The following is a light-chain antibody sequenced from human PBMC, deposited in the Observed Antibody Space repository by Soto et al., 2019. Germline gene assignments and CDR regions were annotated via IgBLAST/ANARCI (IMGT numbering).Light chain of an antibody. CDR1: SSDVGGYNY. V-gene: IGLV2-14*01. Sequence: QSALTQPASVSGSRGQSITISCTGTSSDVGGYNYVSRYQQHPGKAPKLIIYEVSNRPSGVSNRFSGSKSGNTASLTISGLQAEDEADYYCNSYTSKSTGVFGTGTKLTVL. J-gene: IGLJ1*01. CDR2: EVS. CDR3: NSYTSKSTGV.